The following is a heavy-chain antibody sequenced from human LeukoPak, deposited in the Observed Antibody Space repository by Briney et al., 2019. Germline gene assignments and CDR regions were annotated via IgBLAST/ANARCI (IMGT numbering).Heavy chain of an antibody. J-gene: IGHJ4*02. Sequence: SETLSLTCTVSGGSISSYYWSWIRQPPGKGLEWIGYIYYSGSTNYNPSLKSRVTISVETSENQFSLKLSSVTAADTAVYYCARVIPARPSSRPYYFDYWGQGTLVTVSS. CDR2: IYYSGST. D-gene: IGHD2-21*01. CDR1: GGSISSYY. CDR3: ARVIPARPSSRPYYFDY. V-gene: IGHV4-59*01.